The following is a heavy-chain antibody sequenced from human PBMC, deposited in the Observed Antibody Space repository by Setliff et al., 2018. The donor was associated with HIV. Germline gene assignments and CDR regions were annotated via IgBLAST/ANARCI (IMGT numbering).Heavy chain of an antibody. CDR1: GFTLDSYS. CDR3: ARGTYGSGSPIGV. J-gene: IGHJ6*04. D-gene: IGHD3-10*01. Sequence: GGSLRLSCATSGFTLDSYSIIWVRQAPGKGLEWVSYISGLGGGTIYYADSVRGRFTISRDDAEKSVYLQMNSLRAEDTAVYYCARGTYGSGSPIGVWGKGTTVTVSS. V-gene: IGHV3-48*01. CDR2: ISGLGGGTI.